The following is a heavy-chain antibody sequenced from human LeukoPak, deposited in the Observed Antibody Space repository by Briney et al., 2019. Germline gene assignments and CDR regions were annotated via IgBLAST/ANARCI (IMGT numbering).Heavy chain of an antibody. CDR3: ARETYYDFWSGYYTYYYYYMDV. Sequence: PGGSLRLSCAASGFTFSSYWMSWVRQAPGKGLEWVANIKQDGSEKYYVDSVKGRFTISRDNAKNSLYLQMNSLRAEDTAVYYCARETYYDFWSGYYTYYYYYMDVWGKGTTVTVSS. CDR2: IKQDGSEK. CDR1: GFTFSSYW. D-gene: IGHD3-3*01. J-gene: IGHJ6*03. V-gene: IGHV3-7*01.